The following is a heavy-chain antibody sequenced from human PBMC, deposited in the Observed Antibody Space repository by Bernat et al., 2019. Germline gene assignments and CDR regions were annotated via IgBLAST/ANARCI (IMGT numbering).Heavy chain of an antibody. V-gene: IGHV3-23*01. CDR1: GFTFIRYA. CDR3: ATDAAVTWHLDY. Sequence: EVQLLDSGGGLVQPGGSLRLSCAASGFTFIRYAMSWVRQAPGKGLEWVSTISGSGHSTNYADSVKGRFTISRDNSMNTLYLQMNSLRAEDTAVYYCATDAAVTWHLDYWGQGTLVTVSS. J-gene: IGHJ4*02. CDR2: ISGSGHST. D-gene: IGHD6-13*01.